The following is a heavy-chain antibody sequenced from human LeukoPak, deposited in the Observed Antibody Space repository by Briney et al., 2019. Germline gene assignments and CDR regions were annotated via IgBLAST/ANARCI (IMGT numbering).Heavy chain of an antibody. V-gene: IGHV3-7*01. CDR3: ARDFGGSLDY. CDR1: GFTFRSYW. J-gene: IGHJ4*02. D-gene: IGHD1-26*01. Sequence: PGGSLRLSCAASGFTFRSYWMAWVRQAPGKGLEWVANIKEDESAKHQADSVKGRFTISRDNAQNSVYLQMSSLRGEDTAVYYCARDFGGSLDYWGQGTLVTVSS. CDR2: IKEDESAK.